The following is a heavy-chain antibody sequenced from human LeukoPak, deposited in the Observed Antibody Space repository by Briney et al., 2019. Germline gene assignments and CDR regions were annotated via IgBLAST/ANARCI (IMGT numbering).Heavy chain of an antibody. V-gene: IGHV3-7*01. J-gene: IGHJ4*02. D-gene: IGHD2-2*01. Sequence: GGSLRLSFAASGFTFTNNWMSWVRQAPGKGLEWVANIKQDGSEKYYVDSVRGRFTISRDDAKNSLYLQMNSLRAEDTAVYYCRSGTSNFDYWGQGTLVTVSS. CDR1: GFTFTNNW. CDR2: IKQDGSEK. CDR3: RSGTSNFDY.